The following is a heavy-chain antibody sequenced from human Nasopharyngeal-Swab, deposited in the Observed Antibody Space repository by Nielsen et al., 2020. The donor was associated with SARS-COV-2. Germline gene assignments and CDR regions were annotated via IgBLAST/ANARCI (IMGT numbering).Heavy chain of an antibody. CDR2: IKQDGSEN. Sequence: GGSLRLSCAASGFTFSSYWMSWVRQAPGKGLEWVANIKQDGSENYSVDPVKGRFTLSRDNAKNSLYLQRNSLRAEDTAVYYCARDGGGTYYADYWGQGTLVTVSS. J-gene: IGHJ4*02. D-gene: IGHD1-26*01. CDR3: ARDGGGTYYADY. CDR1: GFTFSSYW. V-gene: IGHV3-7*03.